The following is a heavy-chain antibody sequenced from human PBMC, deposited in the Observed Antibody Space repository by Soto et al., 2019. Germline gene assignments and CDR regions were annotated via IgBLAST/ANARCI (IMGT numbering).Heavy chain of an antibody. CDR1: GYTFTSYD. J-gene: IGHJ6*03. Sequence: QVQLVQSGAEVKKPGASVKVSCKASGYTFTSYDINWVRQATGQGLEWMGWMNPNSGNTGYAQKFQGRVTMTRNTSISTAYMELSSLRSEDTAVYYCARVDSGYDLLGGRNYYYYYMDVWGKGTTVTVSS. CDR2: MNPNSGNT. D-gene: IGHD5-12*01. V-gene: IGHV1-8*01. CDR3: ARVDSGYDLLGGRNYYYYYMDV.